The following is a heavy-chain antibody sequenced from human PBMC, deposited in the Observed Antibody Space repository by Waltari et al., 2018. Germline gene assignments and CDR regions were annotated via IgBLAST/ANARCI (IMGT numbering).Heavy chain of an antibody. CDR2: IYYSGST. CDR3: ARQAHNYYDSTGAFDI. CDR1: GGSISSYY. D-gene: IGHD3-22*01. J-gene: IGHJ3*02. V-gene: IGHV4-59*08. Sequence: QVQLQESGPGLVKPSETLSLTCTVSGGSISSYYWSWTRPPPGKGLDWIGYIYYSGSTNYNPSLKSRVTISVDTSKNQFSLKLSSVTAADTAVYYCARQAHNYYDSTGAFDIWGQGTMVTVSS.